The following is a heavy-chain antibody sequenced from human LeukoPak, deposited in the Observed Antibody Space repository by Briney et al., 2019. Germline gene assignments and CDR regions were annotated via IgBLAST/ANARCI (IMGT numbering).Heavy chain of an antibody. CDR2: ISAYNGNT. J-gene: IGHJ6*03. CDR1: GYTFTSYG. V-gene: IGHV1-18*01. D-gene: IGHD3-3*01. Sequence: ASVKVSCKASGYTFTSYGISWVRQAPGQGLEWMGWISAYNGNTNYAQKLQGRVTMTTDTSTSTAYMELRSLRSEDTAVYYCARGVRYYDFWSGYSPPANYYYYMDVWGKGTTVTVSS. CDR3: ARGVRYYDFWSGYSPPANYYYYMDV.